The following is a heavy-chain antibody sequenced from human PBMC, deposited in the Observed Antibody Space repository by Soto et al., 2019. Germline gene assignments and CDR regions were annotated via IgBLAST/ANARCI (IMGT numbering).Heavy chain of an antibody. J-gene: IGHJ4*02. CDR1: EFTFSTYA. CDR3: ARIAATNGLDY. CDR2: ISANGAGT. Sequence: GGSLGLSCTPSEFTFSTYAMSWVRQAPGKGLEWVSSISANGAGTVHADSVKGRFTTSKDNSKNTLYLQMNSLRVEDTAVYYCARIAATNGLDYWGQGTLVTVSS. V-gene: IGHV3-23*01. D-gene: IGHD2-8*01.